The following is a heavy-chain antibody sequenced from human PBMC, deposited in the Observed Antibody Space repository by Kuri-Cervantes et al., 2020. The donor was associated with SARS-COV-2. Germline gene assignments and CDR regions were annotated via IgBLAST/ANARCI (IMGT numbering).Heavy chain of an antibody. J-gene: IGHJ6*03. CDR3: ARDRGYDILTGYPFRYYYYYMDV. CDR2: INPNSGGT. CDR1: RYTFTKYF. Sequence: ASVKVSCKASRYTFTKYFTQWVRQAPGQGLEWMGWINPNSGGTNYAQKFQGRVTMTRDTSISTAYMELSRLRSDDTAVYYCARDRGYDILTGYPFRYYYYYMDVWGKGTTVTVSS. V-gene: IGHV1-2*02. D-gene: IGHD3-9*01.